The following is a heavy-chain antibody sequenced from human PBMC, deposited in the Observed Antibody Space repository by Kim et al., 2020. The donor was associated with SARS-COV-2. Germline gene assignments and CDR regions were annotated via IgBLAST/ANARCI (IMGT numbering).Heavy chain of an antibody. CDR1: GFTFSTYW. V-gene: IGHV3-7*01. J-gene: IGHJ4*02. D-gene: IGHD2-2*01. CDR2: IKRDGTER. CDR3: ARDRPIVPTAPTAVWDY. Sequence: GGSLRLSCAASGFTFSTYWMSWVRQTPGKGLEWVANIKRDGTERYYVDSVKGRFTISRDNAKNSLFLQMDSVRAEDTGVYYCARDRPIVPTAPTAVWDYWGRGARVTGSS.